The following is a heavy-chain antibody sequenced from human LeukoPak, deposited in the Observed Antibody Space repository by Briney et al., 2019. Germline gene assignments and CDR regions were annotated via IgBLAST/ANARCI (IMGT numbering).Heavy chain of an antibody. CDR2: ISPNSGGT. CDR1: GYTFTGYY. V-gene: IGHV1-2*02. Sequence: GASVKVSCKASGYTFTGYYMHWVRQAPGQGLEWMGWISPNSGGTNYAQKFQGRVTMTRDTSISTAYMELSRLRSDDTAVYYCARSAGGWLVQEDYYYMDVWGKGTTVTVSS. D-gene: IGHD6-19*01. CDR3: ARSAGGWLVQEDYYYMDV. J-gene: IGHJ6*03.